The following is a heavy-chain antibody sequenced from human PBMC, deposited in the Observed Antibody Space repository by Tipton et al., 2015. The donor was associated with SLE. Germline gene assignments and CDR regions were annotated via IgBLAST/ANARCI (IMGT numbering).Heavy chain of an antibody. CDR3: ASQTRNRALGVFFDY. V-gene: IGHV4-61*09. J-gene: IGHJ4*01. CDR1: GAPINSGNYY. Sequence: TLSLTCNVSGAPINSGNYYWTWIRQSAGKGLEWIGHIYTSGTTNYNPSLKSRGTISIDTSKNQLSLKLSSVTAADTAVYYCASQTRNRALGVFFDYWGQGTLVTVPS. D-gene: IGHD3-16*01. CDR2: IYTSGTT.